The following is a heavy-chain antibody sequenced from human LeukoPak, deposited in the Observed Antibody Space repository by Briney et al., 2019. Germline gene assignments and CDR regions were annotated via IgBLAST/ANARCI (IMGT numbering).Heavy chain of an antibody. V-gene: IGHV3-23*01. Sequence: PGESLRLSCAASGLTFSSHVMSWVRQAPGKGLEWVSTISSTSDSTYYADSVKGRFTISRDNSKNTLYLQMNSLRAEDTAVYYCSKKAVAGDWGQGTLVTVSS. CDR2: ISSTSDST. D-gene: IGHD6-19*01. CDR1: GLTFSSHV. J-gene: IGHJ4*02. CDR3: SKKAVAGD.